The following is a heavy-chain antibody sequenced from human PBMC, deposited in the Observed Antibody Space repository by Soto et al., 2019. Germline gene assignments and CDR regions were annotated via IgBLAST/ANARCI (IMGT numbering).Heavy chain of an antibody. Sequence: GGSLRLSCAASGFTVSSNYMSWVRQAPGKGLEWVSVIYSGGSTYYADSVKGRFTISRDNSKNTLYLQMNSLRAEDTAVYYCARERGDYDILTGYTSYFDYWGQGTLVTVSS. D-gene: IGHD3-9*01. CDR1: GFTVSSNY. CDR2: IYSGGST. J-gene: IGHJ4*02. CDR3: ARERGDYDILTGYTSYFDY. V-gene: IGHV3-53*01.